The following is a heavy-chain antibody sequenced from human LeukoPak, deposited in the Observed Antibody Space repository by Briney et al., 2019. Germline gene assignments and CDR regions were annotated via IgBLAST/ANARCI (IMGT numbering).Heavy chain of an antibody. Sequence: ASVKVSCKASGYTFTSYAMHWVRQAPGQRLEWMGWINAGNGNTKYSQKFQSRVTITRDTSASTAYMELSSLRSEDTAVYYCARGLQETGYDAFDIWGQGTMVTVSS. J-gene: IGHJ3*02. CDR2: INAGNGNT. CDR3: ARGLQETGYDAFDI. V-gene: IGHV1-3*01. CDR1: GYTFTSYA. D-gene: IGHD3-9*01.